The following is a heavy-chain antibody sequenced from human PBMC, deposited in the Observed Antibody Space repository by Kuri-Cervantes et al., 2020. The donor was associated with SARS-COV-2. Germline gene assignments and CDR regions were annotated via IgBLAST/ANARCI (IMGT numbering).Heavy chain of an antibody. V-gene: IGHV3-48*01. CDR2: ISSSSSTI. CDR1: GFTFSSYS. CDR3: ARGTKAARQILSWDY. J-gene: IGHJ4*02. Sequence: GGSLRLSCAASGFTFSSYSMNWVRQAPGKGLEWVSYISSSSSTIYYADSVKGRFTISRDNAKNSLYLQMNSLRAEDTTVYYCARGTKAARQILSWDYWGQGTLVTVSS. D-gene: IGHD6-6*01.